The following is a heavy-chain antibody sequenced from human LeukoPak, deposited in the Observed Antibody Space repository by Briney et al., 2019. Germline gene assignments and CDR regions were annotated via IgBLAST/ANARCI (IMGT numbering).Heavy chain of an antibody. V-gene: IGHV4-31*03. CDR2: IYYSGST. Sequence: NPSETLSLTCTVSGGSISNGGYYWSWIRQHPGKGLEWIGYIYYSGSTYYNPSLKSRVTISVDTSKNQFSLKLSSVTAADTAVYYCARDAADCGGDCYSDGYYFDYWGQGTLVTVSS. CDR3: ARDAADCGGDCYSDGYYFDY. CDR1: GGSISNGGYY. D-gene: IGHD2-21*02. J-gene: IGHJ4*02.